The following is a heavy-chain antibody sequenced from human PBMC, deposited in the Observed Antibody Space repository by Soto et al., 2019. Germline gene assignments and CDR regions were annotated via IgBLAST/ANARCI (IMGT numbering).Heavy chain of an antibody. CDR2: IYYSGST. Sequence: SETLSLTCTVSGGSISPYYWSWIRQPPGKGLEWIGYIYYSGSTNYNPSLKSRVTISVDTSKNQFSLKLSSVTAADTAVYYCARVYRNWFDPWGQGTLVTVS. CDR3: ARVYRNWFDP. V-gene: IGHV4-59*01. J-gene: IGHJ5*02. CDR1: GGSISPYY. D-gene: IGHD3-16*02.